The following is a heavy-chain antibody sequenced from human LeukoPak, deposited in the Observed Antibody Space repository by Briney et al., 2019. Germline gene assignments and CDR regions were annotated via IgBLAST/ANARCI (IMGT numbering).Heavy chain of an antibody. CDR3: AKDRDNWNDGDYFDY. V-gene: IGHV3-23*01. CDR1: GFTFSNYA. Sequence: PGGSLRLSCAASGFTFSNYAMNWVRQAPGKGLEWVSAISDRGDSTFYADSVRGRFTISRDISKNTLYLQVNSLRAEDTAICYCAKDRDNWNDGDYFDYWGQGTLVTVSS. CDR2: ISDRGDST. J-gene: IGHJ4*02. D-gene: IGHD1-1*01.